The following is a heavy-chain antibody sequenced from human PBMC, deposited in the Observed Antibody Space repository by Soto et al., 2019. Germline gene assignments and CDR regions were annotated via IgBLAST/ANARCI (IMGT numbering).Heavy chain of an antibody. Sequence: SVKVSCKTSGFAFSNSAVQWVRQARGQRLEWMGWIVVGSGSTNYEQRFQKRVTITRDMSTSTVQMELSCLSSEDTAVYYCAAELYSGGTCCSFDIWGQGTMVTVSS. D-gene: IGHD2-15*01. J-gene: IGHJ3*02. V-gene: IGHV1-58*01. CDR3: AAELYSGGTCCSFDI. CDR1: GFAFSNSA. CDR2: IVVGSGST.